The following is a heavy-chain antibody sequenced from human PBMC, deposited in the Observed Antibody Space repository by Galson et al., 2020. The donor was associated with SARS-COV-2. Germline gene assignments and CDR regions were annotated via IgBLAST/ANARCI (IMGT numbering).Heavy chain of an antibody. CDR3: ARASDQGYYLDY. CDR2: VNPATGGA. D-gene: IGHD2-15*01. CDR1: GYSFNDFF. J-gene: IGHJ4*01. V-gene: IGHV1-2*06. Sequence: ASVKVSCQTSGYSFNDFFIHWVRQAPGRGLEWMGRVNPATGGAIYAQAFQGRVTMSSDTSISAAYMDLTRLTSDDTAVYFCARASDQGYYLDYWGHGTLVSVSS.